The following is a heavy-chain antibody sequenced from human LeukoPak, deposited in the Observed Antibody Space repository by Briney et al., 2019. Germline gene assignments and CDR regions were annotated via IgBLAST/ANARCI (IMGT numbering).Heavy chain of an antibody. D-gene: IGHD3-9*01. CDR1: GFTFSSYA. Sequence: GRSLRLSCAASGFTFSSYAMHWVRQAPGKGLEGVAAISYDGSNKYYADSVKGRFTISRDNSKNTLYLQMNSLRAEDTAVYYCARLSSGDILTGYYPNPLDYWGQGTLVTVSS. J-gene: IGHJ4*02. CDR2: ISYDGSNK. V-gene: IGHV3-30-3*01. CDR3: ARLSSGDILTGYYPNPLDY.